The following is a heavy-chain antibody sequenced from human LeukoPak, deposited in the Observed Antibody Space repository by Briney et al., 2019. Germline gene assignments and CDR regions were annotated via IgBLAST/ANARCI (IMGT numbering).Heavy chain of an antibody. CDR2: ISSSSSYI. Sequence: GGSLRLSCAASGFTFSSYSMNWVRQAPGKGLEWVSSISSSSSYIYYADSVKGRFTISRDNAKNSLYLQMNSLRAEDTAVYYCARRPVGYDAFDSWVQGTMVTVSS. CDR1: GFTFSSYS. V-gene: IGHV3-21*01. J-gene: IGHJ3*02. CDR3: ARRPVGYDAFDS. D-gene: IGHD4-23*01.